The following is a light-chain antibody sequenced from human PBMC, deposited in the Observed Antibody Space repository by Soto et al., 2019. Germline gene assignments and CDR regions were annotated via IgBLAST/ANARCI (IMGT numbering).Light chain of an antibody. V-gene: IGKV3-15*01. CDR3: QQYNNWPGWA. CDR1: QSISSN. J-gene: IGKJ1*01. Sequence: ERVMTQSPVTLSVSPGERVTLSCRASQSISSNLAWYQQKPGQAPRLLMYGASTRATGIPARFSGSGSGTEFTLTISSLQSEDFAVYYCQQYNNWPGWAFGQGTKVE. CDR2: GAS.